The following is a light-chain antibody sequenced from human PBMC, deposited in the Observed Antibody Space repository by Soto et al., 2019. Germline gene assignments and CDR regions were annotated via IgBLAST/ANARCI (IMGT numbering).Light chain of an antibody. Sequence: EIVLTQSPATLSLSPGERATLSCRASKGVTGYLAWYQKKPGKAPRLLIYDASNRATGIPARFSGSGSGTDFTLTISSLEPEDFAVYYCQQRSNWPPLTFGGGTKVEIK. CDR3: QQRSNWPPLT. CDR2: DAS. J-gene: IGKJ4*01. V-gene: IGKV3-11*01. CDR1: KGVTGY.